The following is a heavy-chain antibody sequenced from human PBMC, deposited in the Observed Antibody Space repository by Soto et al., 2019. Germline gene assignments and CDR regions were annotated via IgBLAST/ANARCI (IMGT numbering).Heavy chain of an antibody. V-gene: IGHV3-23*01. CDR1: GFPFSSTD. D-gene: IGHD3-10*01. J-gene: IGHJ5*01. CDR2: IDGSGGAT. Sequence: VQVSDSGGGLVQPGGSLRLSCAASGFPFSSTDMSWVRQAPGKGLEWVSTIDGSGGATYYADSVRGRFTISRDNSKNTVYLQMSSLRADDTAVYYCAKNSGWFNSWGQGTLVTVSS. CDR3: AKNSGWFNS.